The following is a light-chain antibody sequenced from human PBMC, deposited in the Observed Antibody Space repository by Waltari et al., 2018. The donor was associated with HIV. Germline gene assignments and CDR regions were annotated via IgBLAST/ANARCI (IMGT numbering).Light chain of an antibody. J-gene: IGKJ2*01. CDR3: QQYGSSPYT. CDR1: QSVSSNY. Sequence: EIVLTQSPDTLSVSPWERAALPCRASQSVSSNYLAWYQHKPGQAPRLLIYGASSRAPGIPDTFSGSGSGTDFTLTISRLEPEDFAVYYCQQYGSSPYTFGQGTKLEIK. V-gene: IGKV3-20*01. CDR2: GAS.